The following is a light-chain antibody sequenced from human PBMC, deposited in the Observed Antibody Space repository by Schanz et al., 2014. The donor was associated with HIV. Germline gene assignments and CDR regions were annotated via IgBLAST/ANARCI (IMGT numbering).Light chain of an antibody. CDR1: QGISSY. CDR3: QQCYSYPPT. V-gene: IGKV1-8*01. CDR2: AAS. J-gene: IGKJ4*01. Sequence: AIRIPQSPSSLSASTGDRVTITCRASQGISSYVAWYQQKPGKAPKLLISAASTLQSGVPSRFSASGSGTDFTLTISDLQSEDFATYYWQQCYSYPPTFGGGTKVEIK.